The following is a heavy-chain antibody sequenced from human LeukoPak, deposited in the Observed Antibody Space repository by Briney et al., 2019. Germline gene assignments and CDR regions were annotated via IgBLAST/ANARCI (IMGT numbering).Heavy chain of an antibody. D-gene: IGHD6-13*01. J-gene: IGHJ4*02. Sequence: ASVKVSCKASGGTFSSYAISWVRQAPGQGLEWMGGIIPIFGTANYAQKFQGRVTITADESTSTAYMELSSLRSEDTAVYYCARDGFRSSWYLALDYWGQGTLVTVSS. CDR3: ARDGFRSSWYLALDY. CDR1: GGTFSSYA. V-gene: IGHV1-69*13. CDR2: IIPIFGTA.